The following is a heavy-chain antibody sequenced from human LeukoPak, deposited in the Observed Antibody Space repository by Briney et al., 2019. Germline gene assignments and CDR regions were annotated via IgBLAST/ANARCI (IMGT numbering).Heavy chain of an antibody. CDR3: ASSGLWFGELSLDY. J-gene: IGHJ4*02. CDR1: GDSVSSNSAA. V-gene: IGHV6-1*01. CDR2: TYYRSKWYN. Sequence: SQTLSLTCAISGDSVSSNSAAWNWIRQSPSRGLEWLGRTYYRSKWYNDYAVSVKSRITINPDTSKNQFSLQLNSVTPEDTAVYYCASSGLWFGELSLDYWGQGTLVTVSS. D-gene: IGHD3-10*01.